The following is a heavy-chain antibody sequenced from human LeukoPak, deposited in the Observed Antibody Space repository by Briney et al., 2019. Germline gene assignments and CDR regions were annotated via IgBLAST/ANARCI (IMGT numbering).Heavy chain of an antibody. CDR2: ISSSSSYI. V-gene: IGHV3-21*01. Sequence: PRGSLRLPCAASGFTFSSYSMNWVCQAPGKGLEWVSSISSSSSYIYYADSVKGRFTISRDNAKNSLYLQMNSLRAEDTAVYYCAGGGRRFGEYTEGYNWFDPWGQGPVVIVSS. CDR3: AGGGRRFGEYTEGYNWFDP. D-gene: IGHD3-10*01. J-gene: IGHJ5*02. CDR1: GFTFSSYS.